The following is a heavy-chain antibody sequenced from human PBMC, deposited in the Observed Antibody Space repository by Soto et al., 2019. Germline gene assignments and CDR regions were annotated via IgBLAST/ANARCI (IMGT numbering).Heavy chain of an antibody. D-gene: IGHD2-15*01. CDR2: IRSKANSFAT. CDR3: TRAQTRDCSGGTCYDVNWFDP. J-gene: IGHJ5*02. Sequence: GGSLRLSCAASGFTFSGSPIHWVRQASGKGLEWLARIRSKANSFATSYAASVKGRFTISRDDSKNTAYLQMDSLKTEDTAVYYCTRAQTRDCSGGTCYDVNWFDPWGQGTQVTVSS. CDR1: GFTFSGSP. V-gene: IGHV3-73*01.